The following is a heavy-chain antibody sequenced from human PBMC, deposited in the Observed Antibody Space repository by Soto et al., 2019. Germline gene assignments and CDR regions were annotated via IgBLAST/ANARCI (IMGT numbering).Heavy chain of an antibody. CDR2: INHSGST. V-gene: IGHV4-34*01. J-gene: IGHJ6*03. D-gene: IGHD3-3*01. Sequence: SETLSLTCAVYGGSFSGYYWSWIRQPPGKGLEWIGEINHSGSTNYYPSLKSRVTISVDTSKNQFSLKLSSVTAADTAVYYCARVRLVTIFGVVIADYYYYMDVWGKGTTVTVSS. CDR3: ARVRLVTIFGVVIADYYYYMDV. CDR1: GGSFSGYY.